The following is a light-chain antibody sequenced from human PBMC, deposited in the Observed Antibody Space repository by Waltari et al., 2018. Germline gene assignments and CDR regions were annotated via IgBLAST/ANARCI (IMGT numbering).Light chain of an antibody. CDR2: GAS. CDR3: QKHDRLPAT. CDR1: PSIGRY. V-gene: IGKV3-20*01. Sequence: EIVLTQSPDTLSSSSVERATLSGRASPSIGRYLVWYQQKPRQAPRLLIYGASTRASGIPDRFSGSGSGTDFSLTISRLEPEDFAVYHCQKHDRLPATFGQGTKVEIK. J-gene: IGKJ1*01.